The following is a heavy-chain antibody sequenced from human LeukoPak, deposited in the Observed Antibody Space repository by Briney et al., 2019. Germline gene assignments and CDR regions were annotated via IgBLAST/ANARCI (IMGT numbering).Heavy chain of an antibody. D-gene: IGHD6-13*01. V-gene: IGHV4-38-2*02. CDR1: GYSINSGYY. Sequence: PSETLSLTCTVSGYSINSGYYWGWIRQPPGKGLEWIGSIYHSGSTYYNPSLKSRVTISVDTSKNQFSLKLTSVTAADTAVYYCARFSRTQLVLTVDVSFDYWGQGTLVTVSS. CDR2: IYHSGST. CDR3: ARFSRTQLVLTVDVSFDY. J-gene: IGHJ4*02.